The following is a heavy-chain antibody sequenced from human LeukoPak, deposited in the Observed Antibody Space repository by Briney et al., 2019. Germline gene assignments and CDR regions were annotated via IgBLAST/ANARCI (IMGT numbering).Heavy chain of an antibody. J-gene: IGHJ6*03. CDR2: INPNSGDT. D-gene: IGHD5-12*01. Sequence: ASVKVSCKASGYTFINYGITWVRQAPGQGLEWMGWINPNSGDTNYAQKFQGRVTMTRDTSISTAYMELSRLRSDDTALYYCARVGSGYEDYYYYYMDVWGKGTTVTISS. CDR3: ARVGSGYEDYYYYYMDV. V-gene: IGHV1-2*02. CDR1: GYTFINYG.